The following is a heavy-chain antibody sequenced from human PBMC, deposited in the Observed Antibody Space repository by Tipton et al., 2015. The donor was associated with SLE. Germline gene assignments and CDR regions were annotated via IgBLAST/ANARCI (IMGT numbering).Heavy chain of an antibody. D-gene: IGHD3-10*01. J-gene: IGHJ4*02. CDR3: AREANYGSGSLPFDY. CDR2: IHYSGTT. CDR1: GFSISSSSYT. Sequence: TLSLTCTVSGFSISSSSYTWGWIRQPPGKGLEWIGTIHYSGTTYYNPSLRSRVTISVDTSKNQFSLKLSSVTAADTAVYYCAREANYGSGSLPFDYWGQGTLVTVSS. V-gene: IGHV4-39*07.